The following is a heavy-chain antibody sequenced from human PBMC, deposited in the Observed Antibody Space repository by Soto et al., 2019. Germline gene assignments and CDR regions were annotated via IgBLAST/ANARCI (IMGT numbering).Heavy chain of an antibody. V-gene: IGHV3-23*01. Sequence: EVQLLESGGGLVQPGVSLRLSCAASGFSFSSYGMNWVRLAPGEGLEWVSTVIPAGTTLDSASVRGRFTISRDNSKSTVDMQMNGLRFDDTAIYYCVRSWAYWGRGTVVTVSS. CDR3: VRSWAY. D-gene: IGHD6-13*01. J-gene: IGHJ4*01. CDR1: GFSFSSYG. CDR2: VIPAGTT.